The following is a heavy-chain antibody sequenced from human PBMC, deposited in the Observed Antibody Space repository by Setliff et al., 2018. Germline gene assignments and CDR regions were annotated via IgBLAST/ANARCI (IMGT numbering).Heavy chain of an antibody. CDR3: AVAHDSSGYTSGY. CDR2: IYYSGST. D-gene: IGHD3-22*01. V-gene: IGHV4-39*07. J-gene: IGHJ4*02. Sequence: TLSLTCTVSGGSISSSSYYWGWIRQPPGKGLEWIGSIYYSGSTYYNPSLKSRVTISVDTSKNQFSLKLSSVTAADTAVYYCAVAHDSSGYTSGYWGQGTLVTVYS. CDR1: GGSISSSSYY.